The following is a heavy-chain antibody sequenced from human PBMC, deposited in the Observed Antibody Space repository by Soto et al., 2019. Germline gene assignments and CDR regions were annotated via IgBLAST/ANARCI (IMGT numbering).Heavy chain of an antibody. D-gene: IGHD6-19*01. CDR1: GGTFSSYT. Sequence: QVQLVQSGAEVKKPGSSVKVSCKASGGTFSSYTISWVRQAPGQGLEWMGRIIPILGIANYAQKFQGRVTITADKATSTAYMELSSLRSEDTAVYYCARDSVAGIGCYWGQGTLVTVSS. CDR2: IIPILGIA. V-gene: IGHV1-69*08. CDR3: ARDSVAGIGCY. J-gene: IGHJ4*02.